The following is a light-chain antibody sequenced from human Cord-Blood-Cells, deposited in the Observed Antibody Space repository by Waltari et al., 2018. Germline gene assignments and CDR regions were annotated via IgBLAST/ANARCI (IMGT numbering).Light chain of an antibody. V-gene: IGKV3-15*01. CDR1: QSVSSN. Sequence: EIVMTQSPATLSVSPGARATLSCRASQSVSSNLDWYQQKPGQAPRRLIYGASTRATGIPARFSGSWSGTEFTLTISSLQSEDFAVYYCQQYNNWPPLTFGGGTKVEIK. J-gene: IGKJ4*01. CDR2: GAS. CDR3: QQYNNWPPLT.